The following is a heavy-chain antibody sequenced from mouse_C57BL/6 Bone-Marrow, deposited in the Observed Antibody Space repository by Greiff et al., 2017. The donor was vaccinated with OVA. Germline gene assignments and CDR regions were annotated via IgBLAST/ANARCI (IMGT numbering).Heavy chain of an antibody. Sequence: EVNVVESGGGLVQSGRSLRLSCATSGFTFSDFYMEWVRQAPGKGLEWIAASRNKANDYTTEYSASVKGRFIVSRDTSQSILYLQMNALRAEDTAIYYCARDAYDYDVPFAYWGQGTLVTVSA. D-gene: IGHD2-4*01. CDR3: ARDAYDYDVPFAY. CDR2: SRNKANDYTT. J-gene: IGHJ3*01. V-gene: IGHV7-1*01. CDR1: GFTFSDFY.